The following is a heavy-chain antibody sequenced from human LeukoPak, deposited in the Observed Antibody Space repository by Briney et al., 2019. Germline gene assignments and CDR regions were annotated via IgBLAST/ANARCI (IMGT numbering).Heavy chain of an antibody. CDR2: ISGSGTNT. CDR3: AKVFHGSGSYYNFFDY. CDR1: GFTFSSYA. V-gene: IGHV3-23*01. Sequence: GGSLRLSCAASGFTFSSYAMSWVRRAPGKGLEWVSVISGSGTNTYYADSVKGRFTISRDNSKNTLYLQMNSLRAEDTAVYYCAKVFHGSGSYYNFFDYWGQGTLVTVSS. J-gene: IGHJ4*02. D-gene: IGHD3-10*01.